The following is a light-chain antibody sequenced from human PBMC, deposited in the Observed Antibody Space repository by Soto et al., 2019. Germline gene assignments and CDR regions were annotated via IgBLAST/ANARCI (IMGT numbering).Light chain of an antibody. Sequence: QSALTQPASVSGSPGQSITISCTGTSRDIGAYIYVSWFQQYPGRAPKCMIYDVNNRPSGVSNRFSGSKSGNTASLTISGLQAEDGAVYFCTSYTAANTLALGGGTKLTVL. CDR2: DVN. J-gene: IGLJ2*01. CDR1: SRDIGAYIY. CDR3: TSYTAANTLA. V-gene: IGLV2-14*01.